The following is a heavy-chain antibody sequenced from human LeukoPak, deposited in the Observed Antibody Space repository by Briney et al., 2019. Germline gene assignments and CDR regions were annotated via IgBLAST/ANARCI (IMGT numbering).Heavy chain of an antibody. J-gene: IGHJ4*02. D-gene: IGHD3-3*01. CDR3: ARDGDVLRFLEWFYTYYFDC. CDR1: GFTFSSYA. Sequence: GRSLRLSCSASGFTFSSYAMHGVRQAPGKGLEWVAVISYDGSNKYYADSVKGRFTISRDNSKNTLYLQMNSLRAEDTAVYYCARDGDVLRFLEWFYTYYFDCWGQGTLVTVSS. V-gene: IGHV3-30-3*01. CDR2: ISYDGSNK.